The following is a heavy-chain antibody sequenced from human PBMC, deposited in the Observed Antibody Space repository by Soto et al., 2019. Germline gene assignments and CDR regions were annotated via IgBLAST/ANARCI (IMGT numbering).Heavy chain of an antibody. D-gene: IGHD1-1*01. CDR3: AKQGGKYGIRSFDP. J-gene: IGHJ5*02. CDR1: GDPINTDY. V-gene: IGHV4-59*08. CDR2: IYYSGNT. Sequence: SETLSLTCTVSGDPINTDYWSWIRQPPGKGLEWIGYIYYSGNTKYNPSLKSRVTISVDTSKNQFSLRLTSVTAADTAVYYCAKQGGKYGIRSFDPWGQGTLVTVSS.